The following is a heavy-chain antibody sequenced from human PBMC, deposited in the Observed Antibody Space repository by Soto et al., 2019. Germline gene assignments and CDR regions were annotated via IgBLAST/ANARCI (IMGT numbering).Heavy chain of an antibody. Sequence: EVQVVESGGGLVQPGQSLRLSCFASGFTFGDSAFSWVRQAPGKGLEWVGFIRTKTFGGTAEYAASVKGRFSISRDDSKSIAYPQMNSLKTEDTAVYYCIRDMKYSYYFEAGHWGQGTLVTVSS. V-gene: IGHV3-49*04. J-gene: IGHJ4*02. CDR2: IRTKTFGGTA. CDR1: GFTFGDSA. CDR3: IRDMKYSYYFEAGH. D-gene: IGHD5-18*01.